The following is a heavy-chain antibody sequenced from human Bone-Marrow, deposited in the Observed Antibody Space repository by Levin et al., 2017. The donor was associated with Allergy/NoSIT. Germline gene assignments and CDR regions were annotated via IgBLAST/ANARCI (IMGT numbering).Heavy chain of an antibody. J-gene: IGHJ6*02. CDR2: TRNKAKSYTT. CDR1: GFILSDHY. V-gene: IGHV3-72*01. CDR3: ARGAGLAAADYYYYYAMDV. D-gene: IGHD6-13*01. Sequence: GGSLRLSCAASGFILSDHYMDWVRQAPGKGLEWVGRTRNKAKSYTTEYAASVKGRFTISRDDSMNSLHLQLNSLKTEDTAVYYCARGAGLAAADYYYYYAMDVWGQGTTVTVSS.